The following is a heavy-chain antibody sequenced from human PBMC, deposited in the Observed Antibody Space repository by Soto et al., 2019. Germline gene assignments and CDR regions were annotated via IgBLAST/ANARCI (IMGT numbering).Heavy chain of an antibody. CDR2: IIPIFGTA. D-gene: IGHD5-18*01. CDR3: ARNPDTAMVKVWDWYFDL. J-gene: IGHJ2*01. CDR1: GGTFSSYA. V-gene: IGHV1-69*12. Sequence: QVQLVQSGAEVKKPGSSVKVSCKASGGTFSSYAISWVRQAPGQGLEWMGGIIPIFGTANYAQKFQGRVTITADESTSTAYMELSSLRSEDTAVYYCARNPDTAMVKVWDWYFDLWGRGTLVTVSS.